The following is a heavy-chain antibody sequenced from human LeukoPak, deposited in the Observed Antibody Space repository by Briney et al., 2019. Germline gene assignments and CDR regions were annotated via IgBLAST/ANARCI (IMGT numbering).Heavy chain of an antibody. V-gene: IGHV3-33*08. CDR3: ARDHSSGWYSDYFDY. Sequence: GGSLRLPCAASGFIFSSYSMNWVRQAPGKGLEWVAVIWYDGSNKYYADSVKGRFTISRDNSKNTLYLQMNSLRAEDTAVYYCARDHSSGWYSDYFDYWGQGTLVTVSS. J-gene: IGHJ4*02. CDR1: GFIFSSYS. D-gene: IGHD6-19*01. CDR2: IWYDGSNK.